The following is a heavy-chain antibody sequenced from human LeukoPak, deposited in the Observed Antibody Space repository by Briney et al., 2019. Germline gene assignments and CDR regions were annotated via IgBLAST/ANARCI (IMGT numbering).Heavy chain of an antibody. CDR2: IYTAGST. Sequence: SETLSLTCTVSGGSISSGSYYWSWLRQPAGKGVEGIGHIYTAGSTNYNPSLKSRVTISIDMSRNQFSLKLSSVTAADTAVYYCARPFYSSGWYGAFDIWGQGTMVTVSS. J-gene: IGHJ3*02. V-gene: IGHV4-61*09. CDR1: GGSISSGSYY. CDR3: ARPFYSSGWYGAFDI. D-gene: IGHD6-19*01.